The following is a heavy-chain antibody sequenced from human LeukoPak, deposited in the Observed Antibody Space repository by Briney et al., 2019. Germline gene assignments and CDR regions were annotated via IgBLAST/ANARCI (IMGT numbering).Heavy chain of an antibody. CDR1: GDSISSYY. D-gene: IGHD5-18*01. V-gene: IGHV4-59*01. Sequence: SETLSLTCTVSGDSISSYYWSWIRQPPGKGLEWIGYIYYSGSTKYNPSLKSRVTMSLDTSKSQFSLKLNSVTAEDTAVYYCARDRGGYSYGAEDYWGQGTLVTVSS. CDR3: ARDRGGYSYGAEDY. J-gene: IGHJ4*02. CDR2: IYYSGST.